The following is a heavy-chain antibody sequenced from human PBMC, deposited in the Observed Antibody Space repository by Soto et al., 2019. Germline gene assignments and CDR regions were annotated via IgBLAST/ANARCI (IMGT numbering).Heavy chain of an antibody. CDR1: GYTFTGYY. Sequence: QVQLVQSGAEVKKPGASVKVSCKASGYTFTGYYMHWVRQAPGQGLEWMGWINPNSGGTNYAQKFQGRVTMTRDTSISTAHMELSRLRSDDTAVYYCARDRSRYCSGGSCYASWFDPWGQGTLVTVSS. V-gene: IGHV1-2*02. CDR3: ARDRSRYCSGGSCYASWFDP. CDR2: INPNSGGT. D-gene: IGHD2-15*01. J-gene: IGHJ5*02.